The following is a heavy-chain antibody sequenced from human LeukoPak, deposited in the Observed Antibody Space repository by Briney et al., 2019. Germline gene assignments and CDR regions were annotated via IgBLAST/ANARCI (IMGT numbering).Heavy chain of an antibody. CDR2: INPNGGGT. D-gene: IGHD3-10*01. V-gene: IGHV1-2*02. J-gene: IGHJ3*02. Sequence: ASVKVSCKASGYTFIGSYMHWLRQAPGQGLEWMGWINPNGGGTNYAQNFQGRVTMTRDTSISTAYMELSRLRSDDTAVYYCARTYYYGSGRQYAFDIWGQGTMVTVSS. CDR3: ARTYYYGSGRQYAFDI. CDR1: GYTFIGSY.